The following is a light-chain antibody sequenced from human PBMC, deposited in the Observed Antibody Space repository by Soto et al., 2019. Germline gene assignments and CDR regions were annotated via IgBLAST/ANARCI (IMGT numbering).Light chain of an antibody. J-gene: IGKJ4*01. Sequence: EIVLTKSPGTLSLSPGERATLSCSASQSVINNYLAWYQQKPGQAPRLLIYGASNRATDIPDRFSGSGSGADFTLTISSLQSEDCAVYYCQQRSSWPLAFGGGTKLDI. CDR3: QQRSSWPLA. CDR2: GAS. V-gene: IGKV3-11*01. CDR1: QSVINNY.